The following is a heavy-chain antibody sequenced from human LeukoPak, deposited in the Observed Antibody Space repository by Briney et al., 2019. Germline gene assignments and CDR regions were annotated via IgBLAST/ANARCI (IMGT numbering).Heavy chain of an antibody. CDR2: FDPEDGET. CDR3: ATAAPPTDSSSWYRYYFDY. V-gene: IGHV1-24*01. D-gene: IGHD6-13*01. Sequence: GASVKVSCKASGYTFTGYYMHWVRQAPGKGLEWMGGFDPEDGETIYAQKFQGRVTMTEDTSTDTAYMELSSLRSEDTAVYYCATAAPPTDSSSWYRYYFDYWGQGTLVTVSS. J-gene: IGHJ4*02. CDR1: GYTFTGYY.